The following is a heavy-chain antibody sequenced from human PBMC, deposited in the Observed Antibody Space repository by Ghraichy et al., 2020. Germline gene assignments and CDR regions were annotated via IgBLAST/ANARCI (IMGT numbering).Heavy chain of an antibody. D-gene: IGHD3-22*01. CDR2: ISSSGSTT. J-gene: IGHJ4*02. Sequence: GESLNISCAASGFTFSSYEMNWVRQAPGKGLEWVSCISSSGSTTYYADSVKGRFTISRDNAKNSLYLQMNSLRAEDTAIYYCARGSYYYDTTGYLDYWGQGTLVTVSS. CDR3: ARGSYYYDTTGYLDY. V-gene: IGHV3-48*03. CDR1: GFTFSSYE.